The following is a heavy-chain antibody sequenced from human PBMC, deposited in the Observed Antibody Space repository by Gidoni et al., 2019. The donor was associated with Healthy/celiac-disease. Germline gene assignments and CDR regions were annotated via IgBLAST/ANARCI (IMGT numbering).Heavy chain of an antibody. Sequence: EVQLLESGGGLVQPGGSLRLSCAASGFPFSSYAMSWVRQAPGKGLEWVSAISGSGGSTYYADSVKGRFTISRDNSKNTLYLQMNSLRAEDTAVYYCAKDQLAAAGTGGWFDPWGQGTLVTVSS. CDR1: GFPFSSYA. V-gene: IGHV3-23*01. D-gene: IGHD6-13*01. CDR3: AKDQLAAAGTGGWFDP. J-gene: IGHJ5*02. CDR2: ISGSGGST.